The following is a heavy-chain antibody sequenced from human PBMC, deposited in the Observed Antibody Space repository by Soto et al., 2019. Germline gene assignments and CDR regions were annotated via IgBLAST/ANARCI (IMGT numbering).Heavy chain of an antibody. CDR1: GGTFSSYA. J-gene: IGHJ6*02. V-gene: IGHV1-69*12. CDR3: ASMYYDSSGYQQFYYYYGMDV. D-gene: IGHD3-22*01. CDR2: IIPIFGTA. Sequence: QVQLVQSGAEVKKPGSSVKVSCKASGGTFSSYAISWVRQAPGQGLEWMGGIIPIFGTANYAQKFQGRVTMTADESTXXAXMXXSSLRSEDTAVYYCASMYYDSSGYQQFYYYYGMDVWGQGTTVTVSS.